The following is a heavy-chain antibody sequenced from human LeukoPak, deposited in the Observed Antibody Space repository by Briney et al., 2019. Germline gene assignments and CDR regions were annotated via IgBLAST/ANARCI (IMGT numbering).Heavy chain of an antibody. D-gene: IGHD5-12*01. V-gene: IGHV4-4*02. CDR3: ARERGYSGPDYYYGLDV. J-gene: IGHJ6*02. Sequence: SGTLSLTCAVSGGSISSSNWWSWVRQPPGQGLEWIGEIYHSGSTNYNPSLKSRVTISVDKSKNQFSLRLTSVTAADTAVYYCARERGYSGPDYYYGLDVWGQGTRVTVSS. CDR1: GGSISSSNW. CDR2: IYHSGST.